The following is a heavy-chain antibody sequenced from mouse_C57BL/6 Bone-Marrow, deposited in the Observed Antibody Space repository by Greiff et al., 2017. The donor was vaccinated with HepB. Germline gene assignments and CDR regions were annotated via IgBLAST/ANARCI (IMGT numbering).Heavy chain of an antibody. D-gene: IGHD1-1*01. J-gene: IGHJ4*01. V-gene: IGHV1-80*01. CDR3: ARSNLGIYYYGSKDAMDY. Sequence: QVQLQQSGAELVKPGASVKISCKASGYAFSSYWMNWVKQRPGKGLEWIGQIYPGDGDTNYNGKFKGKATLTADKSSSTAYMQLSSLTSEDSAVYFCARSNLGIYYYGSKDAMDYWGQGTSVTVSS. CDR1: GYAFSSYW. CDR2: IYPGDGDT.